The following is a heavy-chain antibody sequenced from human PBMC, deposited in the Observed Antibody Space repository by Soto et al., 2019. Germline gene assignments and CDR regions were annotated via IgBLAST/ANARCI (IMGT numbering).Heavy chain of an antibody. J-gene: IGHJ4*02. V-gene: IGHV1-69*06. Sequence: SVNVSCKASGGPFSSYALSWVRQAPGQGLEWMGGIIPIFGTPNYAQKFQGRVTITADKSTSTAYMELSSLRSEDTAVYYCASSSRYSSSWYDFPYWGQGTLVAVSS. CDR1: GGPFSSYA. D-gene: IGHD6-13*01. CDR3: ASSSRYSSSWYDFPY. CDR2: IIPIFGTP.